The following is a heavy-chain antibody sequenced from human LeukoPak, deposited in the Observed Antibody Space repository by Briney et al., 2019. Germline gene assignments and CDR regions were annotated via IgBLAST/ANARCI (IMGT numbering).Heavy chain of an antibody. J-gene: IGHJ6*02. CDR2: ISYDGSDK. CDR3: APGSMDV. CDR1: GFTFSSYG. Sequence: GGSLRLSCAASGFTFSSYGMQWVRQAPGKGLEWVAVISYDGSDKYYADSVKGRFTISRDNSKNTLYLQMNSLRAEDTAVYYCAPGSMDVWGQGTTVTVSS. V-gene: IGHV3-30*03.